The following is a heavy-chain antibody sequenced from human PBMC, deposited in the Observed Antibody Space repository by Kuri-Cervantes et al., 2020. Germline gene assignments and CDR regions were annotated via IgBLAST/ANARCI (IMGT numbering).Heavy chain of an antibody. D-gene: IGHD2-8*02. Sequence: GGSLRLSCAVSGFTVSSNYMSWVRQAPGKGLEWVSFIYSGGTTHYADSVKGRFTISRHNSKNTLYLQMNSLRAEDTAVYYCARDYWSRLSGAFDIWGQGTMVTVSS. V-gene: IGHV3-53*04. CDR3: ARDYWSRLSGAFDI. J-gene: IGHJ3*02. CDR1: GFTVSSNY. CDR2: IYSGGTT.